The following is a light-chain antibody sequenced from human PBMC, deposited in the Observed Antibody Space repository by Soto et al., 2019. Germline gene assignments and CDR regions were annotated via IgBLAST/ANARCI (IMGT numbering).Light chain of an antibody. Sequence: QSALTQPASVSGSPGQSITISCSGTSSDVGGYNFVSWYQHHPGKPPKLMLYHVSNRPSGVSSRFSGSKSGDTASLTISGLQDEDDSHYYCSSYTRSRTLVFGGGTKLTVL. J-gene: IGLJ2*01. CDR3: SSYTRSRTLV. V-gene: IGLV2-14*03. CDR2: HVS. CDR1: SSDVGGYNF.